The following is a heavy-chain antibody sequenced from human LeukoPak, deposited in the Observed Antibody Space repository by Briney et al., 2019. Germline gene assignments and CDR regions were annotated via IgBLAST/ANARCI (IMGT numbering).Heavy chain of an antibody. CDR2: ISGSSGNT. J-gene: IGHJ4*02. D-gene: IGHD3-10*01. V-gene: IGHV3-23*01. CDR1: GFTFSRNG. CDR3: AKDRRAGSYDY. Sequence: GGSLRLSCAASGFTFSRNGMTWVRQAPGKGLEWVSAISGSSGNTYYADSVKGRFTISRDNSKNTLYLQMNSLRAEDTAVYYCAKDRRAGSYDYWGQGTLVTVSS.